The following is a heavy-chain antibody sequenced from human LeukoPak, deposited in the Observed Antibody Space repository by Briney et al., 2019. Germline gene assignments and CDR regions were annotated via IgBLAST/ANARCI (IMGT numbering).Heavy chain of an antibody. CDR3: ARPGYSTFDAFDI. CDR2: IYPSDSDT. CDR1: GYTFTSYW. J-gene: IGHJ3*02. D-gene: IGHD5-18*01. Sequence: GESLKISCKGSGYTFTSYWIGWVRQMPGKGLEWVGIIYPSDSDTRYSPSFQGHVIISADKSISTAYLQWSSLKASDTAMYYCARPGYSTFDAFDIWGQGTMVTVSS. V-gene: IGHV5-51*01.